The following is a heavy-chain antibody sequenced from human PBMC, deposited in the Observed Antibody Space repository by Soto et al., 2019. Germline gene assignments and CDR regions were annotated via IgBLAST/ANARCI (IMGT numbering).Heavy chain of an antibody. CDR2: IIPIFGTA. CDR1: GGTFSSYA. CDR3: AYGDYPNSFFDY. D-gene: IGHD4-17*01. V-gene: IGHV1-69*13. J-gene: IGHJ4*02. Sequence: ASVKVSCKASGGTFSSYAISWVRQAPGQGLEWMGGIIPIFGTANYAQKFQGRVTITADESTSTAYMELSSLRSEDTAVYYCAYGDYPNSFFDYWGQGTLVTVSS.